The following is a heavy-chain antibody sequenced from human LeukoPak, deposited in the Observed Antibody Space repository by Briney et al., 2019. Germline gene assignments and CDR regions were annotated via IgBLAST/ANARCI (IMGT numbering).Heavy chain of an antibody. Sequence: ASVKVSCTASGGTFSSYAISWVRQAPGQGLEWMGWISAYNGNTNYAQKLQGRVTMTTDTSTSTAYMELRSLRSDDTAVYYCASSLEYSSSWYSAGAFDIWGQGTMVTVSS. CDR1: GGTFSSYA. V-gene: IGHV1-18*01. CDR2: ISAYNGNT. J-gene: IGHJ3*02. CDR3: ASSLEYSSSWYSAGAFDI. D-gene: IGHD6-13*01.